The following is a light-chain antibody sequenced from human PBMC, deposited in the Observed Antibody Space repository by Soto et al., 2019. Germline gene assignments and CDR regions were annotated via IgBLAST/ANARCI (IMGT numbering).Light chain of an antibody. CDR2: DVY. J-gene: IGKJ1*01. V-gene: IGKV3-20*02. CDR3: LCYITYPWT. Sequence: VVTHSPGTLSLSPGLKITPSCMPSQSANNNYLAWYQQNPGQAHRLLIYDVYSRAAGIQSRFSGSGSGTEFSLTIRSLQPEDFATYYCLCYITYPWTFGQGTKVDI. CDR1: QSANNNY.